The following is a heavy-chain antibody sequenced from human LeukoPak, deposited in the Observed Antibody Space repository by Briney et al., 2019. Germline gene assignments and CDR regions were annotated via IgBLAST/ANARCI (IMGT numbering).Heavy chain of an antibody. Sequence: GASVKVSCKASAYTFTAYYMHFVRQAPGQGLEWIGWINPTTGGTNYAQMFQGRVTMTRDTSISTAYMELSRLTSDDTALYYCARGGRTTSCCDDAFDIWGQGTMVSVSS. CDR1: AYTFTAYY. CDR3: ARGGRTTSCCDDAFDI. V-gene: IGHV1-2*02. CDR2: INPTTGGT. J-gene: IGHJ3*02. D-gene: IGHD2-2*01.